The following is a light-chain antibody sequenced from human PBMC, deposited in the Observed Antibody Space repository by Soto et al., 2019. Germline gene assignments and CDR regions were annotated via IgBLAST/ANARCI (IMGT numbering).Light chain of an antibody. J-gene: IGKJ2*01. CDR3: QQSYRTPYT. Sequence: IQLTQSPSSLSASVGDTVTITCRASQKISTYLNWYQHKSGKAPNLRIQSASTLLSGVPSRFSGSGSETDFTLTIRSLRPEDFETYSCQQSYRTPYTFGQGTKVDIK. CDR1: QKISTY. CDR2: SAS. V-gene: IGKV1-39*01.